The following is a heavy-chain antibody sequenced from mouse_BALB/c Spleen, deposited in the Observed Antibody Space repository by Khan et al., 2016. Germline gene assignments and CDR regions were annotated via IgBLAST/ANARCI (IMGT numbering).Heavy chain of an antibody. CDR2: IFPGSGST. CDR3: ARYYYGYFAIDY. Sequence: QVQLQQSGTELPRPGASVKLSCKASGYTLTDYYLHWVKQRTGQGLEWIGEIFPGSGSTYYNEKFKGKASLTADTSSSTAYMQLSSLKSEDSAVYFCARYYYGYFAIDYWGHGASVTVSS. D-gene: IGHD1-2*01. V-gene: IGHV1-77*01. CDR1: GYTLTDYY. J-gene: IGHJ4*01.